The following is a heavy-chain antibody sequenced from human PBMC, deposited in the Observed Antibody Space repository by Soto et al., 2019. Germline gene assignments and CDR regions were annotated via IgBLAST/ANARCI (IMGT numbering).Heavy chain of an antibody. CDR2: IYHSGNT. J-gene: IGHJ3*02. Sequence: QVQLQESGPGLVKPSQTLSLTCTVSGGSISSGDYYWSWIRQPPGKGLEWIGYIYHSGNTYHNPSLESRVTISIDTSKNQFSLMLSSVTAADTAEYYCARGIPVAGSGGPGNLHIWGQGTMVTVS. V-gene: IGHV4-31*03. CDR1: GGSISSGDYY. CDR3: ARGIPVAGSGGPGNLHI. D-gene: IGHD6-19*01.